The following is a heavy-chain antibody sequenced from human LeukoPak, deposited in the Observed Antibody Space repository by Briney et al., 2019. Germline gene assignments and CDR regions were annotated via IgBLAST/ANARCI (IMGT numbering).Heavy chain of an antibody. CDR1: GNYW. CDR2: INSDGSWT. CDR3: ARGPGYLTDY. J-gene: IGHJ4*02. V-gene: IGHV3-74*01. Sequence: SGGSLRLSCAASGNYWMHWVRQAPGKGLVWVSHINSDGSWTSHADSVKGRFTISKDNAKNSLYLKMNSLRVEDTAVYYCARGPGYLTDYWGRGTLVTVSS. D-gene: IGHD2-15*01.